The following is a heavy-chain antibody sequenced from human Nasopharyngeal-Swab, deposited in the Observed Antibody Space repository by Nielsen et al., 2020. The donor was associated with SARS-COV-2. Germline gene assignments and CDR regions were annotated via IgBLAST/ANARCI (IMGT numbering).Heavy chain of an antibody. V-gene: IGHV5-51*01. J-gene: IGHJ5*02. CDR1: GYSFANYW. D-gene: IGHD5-24*01. Sequence: GESLKISCTGFGYSFANYWIGWVRQMPGKGLEWMGSIYPGNSDTRYSPTFHGRVTLSADKSINTAYLQWTSLRPSDTAVYYCARRAARDGYNYEVDPWGQGTLVTVPS. CDR3: ARRAARDGYNYEVDP. CDR2: IYPGNSDT.